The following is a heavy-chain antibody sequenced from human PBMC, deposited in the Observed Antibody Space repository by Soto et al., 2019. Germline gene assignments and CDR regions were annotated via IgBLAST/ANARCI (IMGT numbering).Heavy chain of an antibody. CDR3: AKKLAHSGYDSLGMDV. CDR1: EFTFSSYS. D-gene: IGHD5-12*01. J-gene: IGHJ6*01. Sequence: RGSPRLSCAASEFTFSSYSMSWVRQAPGKGLEWVSAISGSGGSIYYADSVKGRFTISRDNSKSTLYLQMNSLRAEDTAVYYCAKKLAHSGYDSLGMDVWGQETTVPVSS. CDR2: ISGSGGSI. V-gene: IGHV3-23*01.